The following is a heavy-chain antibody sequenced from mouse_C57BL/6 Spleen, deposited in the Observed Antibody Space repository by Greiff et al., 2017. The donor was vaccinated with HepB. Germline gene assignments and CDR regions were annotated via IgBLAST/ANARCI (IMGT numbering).Heavy chain of an antibody. V-gene: IGHV1-64*01. CDR3: ARHWDYYYAMDY. CDR2: IHPNSGST. J-gene: IGHJ4*01. D-gene: IGHD4-1*01. Sequence: QVQLQQPGAELVKPGASVKLSCKASGYTFTSYWMHWVKQRPGQGLEWIGMIHPNSGSTNYNEKFKSKATLTLDKSSSTAYMQLSSLTSEDSAVYYCARHWDYYYAMDYWGQGTSVTVSS. CDR1: GYTFTSYW.